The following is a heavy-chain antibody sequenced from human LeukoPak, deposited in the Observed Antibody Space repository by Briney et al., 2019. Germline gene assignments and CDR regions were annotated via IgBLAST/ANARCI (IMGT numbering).Heavy chain of an antibody. CDR1: GFTFSSYA. CDR2: ISGSGGSA. V-gene: IGHV3-23*01. CDR3: ARLHLGFCSSTGCYADY. J-gene: IGHJ4*02. D-gene: IGHD2-2*01. Sequence: GGSLRLSCAASGFTFSSYAMSWVRQAPGKGLKWVSGISGSGGSAYYADSVKGRFTISRDNSKNTLSLQMNSLRAADTAVYYCARLHLGFCSSTGCYADYWGQGTLVTVSS.